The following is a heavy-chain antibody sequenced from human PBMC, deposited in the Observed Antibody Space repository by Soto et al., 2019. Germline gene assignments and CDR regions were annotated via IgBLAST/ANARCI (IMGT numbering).Heavy chain of an antibody. D-gene: IGHD3-22*01. CDR2: MNPNSGNT. CDR3: ARAHYYDSSGYYPNFDY. Sequence: ASVKVSCKASGYTFISYDINWVRQATGQGLEWMGWMNPNSGNTGYAQKFQGRVTMTRNTSISTAYMELSSLRSEDTAVYYCARAHYYDSSGYYPNFDYWGQGTLVTVS. V-gene: IGHV1-8*01. J-gene: IGHJ4*02. CDR1: GYTFISYD.